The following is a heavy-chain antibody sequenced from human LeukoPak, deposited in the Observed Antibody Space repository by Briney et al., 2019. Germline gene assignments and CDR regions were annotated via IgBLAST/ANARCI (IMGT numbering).Heavy chain of an antibody. CDR2: IKTDGSTT. D-gene: IGHD1-26*01. CDR1: GFTFSSSW. V-gene: IGHV3-74*01. CDR3: VRDLGGRSGH. J-gene: IGHJ4*02. Sequence: PGGSLRLSCAVSGFTFSSSWMHWVRQAPGKGLVWVSHIKTDGSTTAYADSVKGRFTISRDNAKNTLYLQMNSLRAEDTGVYCCVRDLGGRSGHWGQGTLVTVSS.